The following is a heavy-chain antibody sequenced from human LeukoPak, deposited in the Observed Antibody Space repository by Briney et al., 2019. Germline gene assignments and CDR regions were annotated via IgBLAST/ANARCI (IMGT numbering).Heavy chain of an antibody. CDR3: ARVEAHLYYYDY. V-gene: IGHV1-69*04. CDR2: IIPILGIA. CDR1: GGTFSSYA. J-gene: IGHJ4*02. Sequence: SVKVSCKASGGTFSSYAISWVRQAPGQGLEWMGRIIPILGIANYAQKFQGRVTITADKSTSTAYMELSSLRSEDTAVYYCARVEAHLYYYDYWGQGTLVTVSS. D-gene: IGHD2-15*01.